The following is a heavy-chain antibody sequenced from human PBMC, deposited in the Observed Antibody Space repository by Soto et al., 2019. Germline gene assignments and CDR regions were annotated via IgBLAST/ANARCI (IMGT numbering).Heavy chain of an antibody. J-gene: IGHJ4*02. CDR3: ARGPSGDKVDS. CDR1: GGSISTVDYW. D-gene: IGHD7-27*01. Sequence: QVQLQESGPGLVKPSQTLSLTCTVSGGSISTVDYWWSWIRQSPDMGLEWIGHIYDGGRTYNNPSLESRGTXSXGTSKSQLSLTLSSVSAADTAVYYCARGPSGDKVDSWGQGTLVTVSS. V-gene: IGHV4-30-4*01. CDR2: IYDGGRT.